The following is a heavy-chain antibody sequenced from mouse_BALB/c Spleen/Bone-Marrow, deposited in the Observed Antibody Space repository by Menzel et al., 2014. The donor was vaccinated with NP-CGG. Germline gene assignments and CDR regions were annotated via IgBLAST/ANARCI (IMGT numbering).Heavy chain of an antibody. CDR3: ARCGGLRDFDY. D-gene: IGHD2-4*01. CDR2: IYPGSGST. Sequence: VQLQQSGPKLVKPGASVKMSCKASGYTFTDYVISWVKQRTGQGLEWIGEIYPGSGSTYYNEKFKGKATLTADKSSSTAYMQLSSLTSEDSAVYFCARCGGLRDFDYWGQGTTLTVSS. J-gene: IGHJ2*01. CDR1: GYTFTDYV. V-gene: IGHV1-77*01.